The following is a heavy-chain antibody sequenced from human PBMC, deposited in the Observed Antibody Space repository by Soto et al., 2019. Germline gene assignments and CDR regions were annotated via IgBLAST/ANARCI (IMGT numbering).Heavy chain of an antibody. J-gene: IGHJ4*02. V-gene: IGHV1-3*01. CDR2: TNAGNGNT. Sequence: GASVKVSCKASGYTFTSYAMHWVRQAPGQRLEWMGWTNAGNGNTKYSQKFQGRVTITRDTSASTAYMELSSLRSEDTAVYYCASLHYYDSSGYQYWGQGTLVTVSS. D-gene: IGHD3-22*01. CDR3: ASLHYYDSSGYQY. CDR1: GYTFTSYA.